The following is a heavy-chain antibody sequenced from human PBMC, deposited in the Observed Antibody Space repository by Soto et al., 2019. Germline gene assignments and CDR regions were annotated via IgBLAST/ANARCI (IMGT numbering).Heavy chain of an antibody. V-gene: IGHV4-59*08. J-gene: IGHJ6*03. D-gene: IGHD4-4*01. CDR1: GGSISSYY. CDR2: IYYSGST. CDR3: ARQTTVTPYYYYYMDF. Sequence: SETLSLTCTVSGGSISSYYWSWIRQPPGKGLEWIGYIYYSGSTNYNPSLKSRVTISVDTSKNQFSLKLSSVTAADTAVYYCARQTTVTPYYYYYMDFWGKGTTVTVAS.